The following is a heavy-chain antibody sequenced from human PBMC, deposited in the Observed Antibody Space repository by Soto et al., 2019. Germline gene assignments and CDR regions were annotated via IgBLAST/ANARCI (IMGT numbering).Heavy chain of an antibody. V-gene: IGHV2-5*02. CDR3: AHLKITFGGVIADDAFDV. CDR1: GFSLTTQTVG. CDR2: IYWDDDK. Sequence: QITLKESGPSLVKTTETLTLTCTFSGFSLTTQTVGVGWIRQPPGQALEWLAVIYWDDDKRYSPSLRSRLTVTKDTAKNQVVLTMSNVDPVDTATYYCAHLKITFGGVIADDAFDVWGQGTKVTVSS. J-gene: IGHJ3*01. D-gene: IGHD3-16*02.